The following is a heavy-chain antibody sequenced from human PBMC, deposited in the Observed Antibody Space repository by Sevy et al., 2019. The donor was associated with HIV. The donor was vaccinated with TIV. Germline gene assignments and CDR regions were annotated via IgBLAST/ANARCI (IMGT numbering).Heavy chain of an antibody. CDR2: IKEDGSVK. CDR1: GFTFSSYW. J-gene: IGHJ4*02. CDR3: VRAIGAAGSY. V-gene: IGHV3-7*01. Sequence: GGSLRLSCEASGFTFSSYWMSWVRQAPGKGLEWVANIKEDGSVKYYVDSGKGRFTISRDKAKNSVYLQMNSLRAEDTALYYCVRAIGAAGSYWGQGTLVTVS. D-gene: IGHD6-13*01.